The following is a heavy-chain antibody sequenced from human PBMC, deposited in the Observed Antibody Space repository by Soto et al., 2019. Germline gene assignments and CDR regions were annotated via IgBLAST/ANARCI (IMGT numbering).Heavy chain of an antibody. CDR2: ISGSSGTK. CDR1: GFTFSDYS. CDR3: AGSPSPRSDY. V-gene: IGHV3-48*01. J-gene: IGHJ4*02. Sequence: GGSLRLSCAASGFTFSDYSMSWVRQTPGKGLEWVSYISGSSGTKYYADSAKGRFTISRDNSKNTLYLQMNSLRAEDTAVYYCAGSPSPRSDYWGQGTLVTVSS.